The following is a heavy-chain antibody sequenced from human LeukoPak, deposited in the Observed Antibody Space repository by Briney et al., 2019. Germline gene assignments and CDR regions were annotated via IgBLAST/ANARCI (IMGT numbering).Heavy chain of an antibody. Sequence: PSETLSLTCTVSGGSISSYYWSWIRQPPGKGLEWIGSIFYSGSTYYTPSLKSRVTMSVDTAQIQFSLRLTSVTAADTAVYYCARHVGGGRWRFDYWGQGTQVTVSS. V-gene: IGHV4-39*01. J-gene: IGHJ4*02. CDR2: IFYSGST. CDR3: ARHVGGGRWRFDY. D-gene: IGHD2-15*01. CDR1: GGSISSYY.